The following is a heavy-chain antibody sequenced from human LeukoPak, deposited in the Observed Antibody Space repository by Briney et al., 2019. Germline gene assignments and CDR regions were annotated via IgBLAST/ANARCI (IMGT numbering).Heavy chain of an antibody. Sequence: SETLSLTCTVPGGSISSSSYYWGWIRQPPGKGLEWIGSIYYSGSTYYNPSLKSRVTISVDTSKNQFSLKLSSVTAADTAVYYCARDYYDSSGYPVYIDYWGQGTLVTVSS. CDR1: GGSISSSSYY. CDR2: IYYSGST. D-gene: IGHD3-22*01. J-gene: IGHJ4*02. CDR3: ARDYYDSSGYPVYIDY. V-gene: IGHV4-39*01.